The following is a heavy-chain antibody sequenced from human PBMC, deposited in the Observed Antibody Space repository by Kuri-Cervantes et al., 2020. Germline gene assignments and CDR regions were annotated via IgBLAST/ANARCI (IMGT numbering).Heavy chain of an antibody. D-gene: IGHD2-2*01. CDR1: GGSFSGYY. V-gene: IGHV4-34*01. CDR3: ARGLVVVPAARKVGAFDI. Sequence: GSLRPSCAVYGGSFSGYYWSWIRQPPGKGLEWIGEINHSGSTNYNPSLKSRATISVDTSKNQFSLKLSSVTAADTAVYYCARGLVVVPAARKVGAFDIWGQGTMVTVSS. CDR2: INHSGST. J-gene: IGHJ3*02.